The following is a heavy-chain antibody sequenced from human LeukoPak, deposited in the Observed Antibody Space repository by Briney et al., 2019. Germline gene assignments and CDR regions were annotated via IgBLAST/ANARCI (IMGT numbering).Heavy chain of an antibody. Sequence: PSETLSLTCTVSGGSISSNYWGWIRQPPPQGLDWIGYIYYSGSTYYNPTLTSRVPISAETSTTQFSLSLNSVTAADTAMYYCARWIPSGSSFDYWGQGNLVTGSS. J-gene: IGHJ4*02. CDR1: GGSISSNY. V-gene: IGHV4-59*01. D-gene: IGHD2-15*01. CDR3: ARWIPSGSSFDY. CDR2: IYYSGST.